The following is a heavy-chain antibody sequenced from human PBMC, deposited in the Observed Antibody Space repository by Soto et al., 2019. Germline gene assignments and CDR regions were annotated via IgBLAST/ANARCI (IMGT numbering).Heavy chain of an antibody. CDR3: TSDGMTTAEN. V-gene: IGHV4-4*07. Sequence: AETRSLTCIVSGVSVTSYTWSWVRQPANKGLEWIGRVFSSVSATYSPSLKSRVRISMYTPENRISLKLDSVTAAEAGVYYCTSDGMTTAENWGTGNLLIVSA. CDR2: VFSSVSA. CDR1: GVSVTSYT. D-gene: IGHD2-21*02. J-gene: IGHJ4*02.